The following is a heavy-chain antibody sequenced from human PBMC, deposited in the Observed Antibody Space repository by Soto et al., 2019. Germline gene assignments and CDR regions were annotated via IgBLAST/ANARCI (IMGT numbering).Heavy chain of an antibody. CDR1: GFTFSSYA. V-gene: IGHV3-23*01. CDR2: ISGSGGST. CDR3: GNEGPLLRFLAYCCYYGMDV. Sequence: EVQLLESGGGLVQPGGSLRLSCAASGFTFSSYAMSWVRQAPGKGLEWVSAISGSGGSTYYADSVKGRFTISRDNSKNTLFLQMNGMRAEDRGIYYCGNEGPLLRFLAYCCYYGMDVWGQGTTVTVSS. D-gene: IGHD3-3*01. J-gene: IGHJ6*02.